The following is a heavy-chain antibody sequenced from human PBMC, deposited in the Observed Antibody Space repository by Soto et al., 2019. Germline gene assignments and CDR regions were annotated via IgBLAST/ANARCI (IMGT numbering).Heavy chain of an antibody. CDR2: TYYRSKWYN. CDR1: GDSVSSNSAA. CDR3: ARAVGLGTNYYLVS. J-gene: IGHJ4*02. V-gene: IGHV6-1*01. Sequence: KQSQTLSLTCAISGDSVSSNSAAWNWIRQSPSRGLEWLGRTYYRSKWYNDYAVSVKSRITINPDTSKNQFSMQLNSVTSEDTAVYVCARAVGLGTNYYLVSWGQGTRVTVSS. D-gene: IGHD1-26*01.